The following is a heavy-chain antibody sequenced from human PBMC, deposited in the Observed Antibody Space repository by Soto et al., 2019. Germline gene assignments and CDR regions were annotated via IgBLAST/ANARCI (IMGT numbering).Heavy chain of an antibody. D-gene: IGHD3-10*02. CDR2: ISAYNSNT. V-gene: IGHV1-18*01. Sequence: GASVKVSCKASGYTFTSYGISWVRQAPGQGLEWMGWISAYNSNTNYAQNLQGRVTMTRDTSNSTAYMELSCLRSEVTAVYYCWCSGSYSDDYWGQGTLVTVS. CDR1: GYTFTSYG. CDR3: WCSGSYSDDY. J-gene: IGHJ4*02.